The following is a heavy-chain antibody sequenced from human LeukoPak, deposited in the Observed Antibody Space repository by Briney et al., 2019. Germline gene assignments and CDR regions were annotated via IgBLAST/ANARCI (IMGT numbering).Heavy chain of an antibody. Sequence: ASVKVSCKASGYTFTGYYMHWVRQAPGQGLEWMGRINPNSGGTNYAQKLQGRVTMTTDTSTSTAYMELRSLRSDDTAVYYCARKQGGVVPAATDAFDIWGQGTMVTVSS. J-gene: IGHJ3*02. CDR3: ARKQGGVVPAATDAFDI. V-gene: IGHV1-2*06. D-gene: IGHD2-2*01. CDR1: GYTFTGYY. CDR2: INPNSGGT.